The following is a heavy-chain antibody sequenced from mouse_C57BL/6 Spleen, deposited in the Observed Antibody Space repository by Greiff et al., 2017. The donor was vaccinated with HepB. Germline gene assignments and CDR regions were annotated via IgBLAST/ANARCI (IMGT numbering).Heavy chain of an antibody. CDR3: ARKILSHYYGSSYWYFDV. CDR1: GYTFTSYW. J-gene: IGHJ1*03. D-gene: IGHD1-1*01. Sequence: QVQLKQPGAELVKPGASVKLSCKASGYTFTSYWMQWVKQRPGQGLEWIGEIDPSDSYTNYNQKFKGKATLTVDTSSSTAYMQLSSLTSEDSAVYYCARKILSHYYGSSYWYFDVWGTGTTVTVSS. CDR2: IDPSDSYT. V-gene: IGHV1-50*01.